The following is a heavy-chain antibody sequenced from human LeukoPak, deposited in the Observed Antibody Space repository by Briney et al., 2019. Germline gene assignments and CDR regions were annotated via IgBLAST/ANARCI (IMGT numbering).Heavy chain of an antibody. CDR2: IKQDGSEE. D-gene: IGHD3-10*01. CDR3: AREGSASYYSAFDF. V-gene: IGHV3-7*04. Sequence: GGSLRLSCAASGFTFSRYWMTWVRQAPGKGLERVANIKQDGSEEYYVDSVKGRFTISRNNAKNSLYLQMNSLRAEDTAVYYCAREGSASYYSAFDFWGQGTMVTVSS. J-gene: IGHJ3*01. CDR1: GFTFSRYW.